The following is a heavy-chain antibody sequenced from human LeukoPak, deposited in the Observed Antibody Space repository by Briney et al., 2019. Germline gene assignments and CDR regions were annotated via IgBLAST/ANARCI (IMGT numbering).Heavy chain of an antibody. CDR1: GGSISSGGYY. V-gene: IGHV4-30-2*01. Sequence: PSQTLSLTCTVSGGSISSGGYYWSWIRQPPGKGLEWIGYIYHSGSTYYNPSLKSRVTISVDRSKNQFSLKLSSVTAADTAVYYCARAQYYDFWSGSPPFDYWGQGTLVTVSS. D-gene: IGHD3-3*01. CDR3: ARAQYYDFWSGSPPFDY. CDR2: IYHSGST. J-gene: IGHJ4*02.